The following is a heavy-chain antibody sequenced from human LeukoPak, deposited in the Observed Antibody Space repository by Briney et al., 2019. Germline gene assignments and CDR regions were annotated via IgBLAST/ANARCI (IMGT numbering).Heavy chain of an antibody. J-gene: IGHJ3*02. CDR1: GGSFSGYY. D-gene: IGHD4-17*01. CDR3: TTTTVTTWDAFDI. CDR2: IQSNTDGATT. V-gene: IGHV3-15*01. Sequence: ETLSLTCAVYGGSFSGYYWSWVRQAPGKGLEWVGRIQSNTDGATTDYAAPVKGRFTISRDDSKNTLYLQMNSLKTEDTAVYYCTTTTVTTWDAFDIWGQGTMVTVSS.